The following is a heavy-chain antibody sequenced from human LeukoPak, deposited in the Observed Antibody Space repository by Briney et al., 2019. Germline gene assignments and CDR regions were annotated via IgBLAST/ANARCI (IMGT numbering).Heavy chain of an antibody. CDR2: IYYSGST. CDR1: GGSISSYY. D-gene: IGHD1-1*01. Sequence: SETLSLTCTVSGGSISSYYWSWIRQPPGKGLEWIGSIYYSGSTYYNPSLKSRVTISVDTSKNQFSLKLSSVTAADTAVYYCARSQVHRPDYWGQGTLVTVSS. CDR3: ARSQVHRPDY. J-gene: IGHJ4*02. V-gene: IGHV4-59*05.